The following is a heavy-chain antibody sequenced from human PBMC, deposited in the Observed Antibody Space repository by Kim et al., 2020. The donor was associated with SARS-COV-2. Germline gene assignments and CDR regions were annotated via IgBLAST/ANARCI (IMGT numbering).Heavy chain of an antibody. CDR2: VNHDGNKT. CDR1: GFTFSRFG. J-gene: IGHJ5*02. Sequence: GGSLRLSCTASGFTFSRFGLHWVRQVPEKGLDFVSSVNHDGNKTKYADSVKGRFIISRDNAKSTLSLQINSLNTEDTAVYYCAIDCPSDRGPVLDTWGRGPLVTLSS. V-gene: IGHV3-74*03. CDR3: AIDCPSDRGPVLDT. D-gene: IGHD3-10*01.